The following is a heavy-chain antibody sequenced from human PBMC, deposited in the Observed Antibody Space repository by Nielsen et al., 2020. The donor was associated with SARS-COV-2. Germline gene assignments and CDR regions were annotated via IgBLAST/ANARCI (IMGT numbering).Heavy chain of an antibody. V-gene: IGHV3-23*01. CDR3: AKAGYCSSTSCSQYYYYGMDV. Sequence: GGSLRLFCAASGFTFSSYAMSWVRQAPGKGLEWVSAISGSGGSTYYADSVKGRFTISRDNSKNTLYLQMNSLRAEDTAVYYCAKAGYCSSTSCSQYYYYGMDVWGQGTTVTVSS. CDR1: GFTFSSYA. J-gene: IGHJ6*02. D-gene: IGHD2-2*01. CDR2: ISGSGGST.